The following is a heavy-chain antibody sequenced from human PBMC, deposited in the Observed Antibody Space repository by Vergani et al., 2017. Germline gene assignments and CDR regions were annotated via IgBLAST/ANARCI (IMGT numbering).Heavy chain of an antibody. D-gene: IGHD3-22*01. J-gene: IGHJ4*02. CDR1: GGSISSSSYY. CDR2: IYYSGST. CDR3: ARITAMIVVVIFDY. V-gene: IGHV4-39*01. Sequence: QLQLQESGPGLVKPSETLSLTCTVSGGSISSSSYYWGWIRLPPGKGLEWIGSIYYSGSTYYNPSLKSRVTISVDTSKNQFSLKLSSVTAADTAVYYCARITAMIVVVIFDYWGQGTLVTVSS.